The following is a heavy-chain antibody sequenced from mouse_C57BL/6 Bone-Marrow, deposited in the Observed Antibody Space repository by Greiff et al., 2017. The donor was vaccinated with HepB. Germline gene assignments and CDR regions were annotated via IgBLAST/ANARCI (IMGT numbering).Heavy chain of an antibody. CDR2: ISDGGSYT. D-gene: IGHD2-10*02. Sequence: EVKLMESGGGLVKPGGSLKLSCAASGFTFSSYAMSWVRQTPEKRLEWVATISDGGSYTYYPDNVKGRFTISRDNAKNNLYLQMSHLKSEDTAMYYCARWYGNYDYWGQGTTLTVSS. CDR3: ARWYGNYDY. J-gene: IGHJ2*01. V-gene: IGHV5-4*03. CDR1: GFTFSSYA.